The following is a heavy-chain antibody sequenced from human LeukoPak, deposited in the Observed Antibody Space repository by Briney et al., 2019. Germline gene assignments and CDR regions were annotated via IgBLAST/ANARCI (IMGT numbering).Heavy chain of an antibody. D-gene: IGHD4-11*01. Sequence: SETLSLTCTVSGGPISSYYWSWIRQPPGKGLEWIGYIYYSGSTNYNPSLKSRVTISVDTSKNQFSLKLSSVTAADTAVYYCARALLTVTNTAFDIWGQGTMVTVSS. CDR2: IYYSGST. J-gene: IGHJ3*02. CDR1: GGPISSYY. V-gene: IGHV4-59*01. CDR3: ARALLTVTNTAFDI.